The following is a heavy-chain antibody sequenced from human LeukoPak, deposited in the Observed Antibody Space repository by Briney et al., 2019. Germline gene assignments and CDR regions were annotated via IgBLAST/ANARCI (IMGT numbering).Heavy chain of an antibody. J-gene: IGHJ4*02. D-gene: IGHD3-22*01. CDR3: ARGLDYYDSSGYYRNY. V-gene: IGHV1-2*02. CDR1: GYTFTGYY. CDR2: INPNSGGT. Sequence: ASVKVSCTASGYTFTGYYMHWVRPAPGQGLEWMGWINPNSGGTNYAQKFQGRVTMTRDTSISTAYMELSRLRSDDTAVYYCARGLDYYDSSGYYRNYWGQGTLVTVSS.